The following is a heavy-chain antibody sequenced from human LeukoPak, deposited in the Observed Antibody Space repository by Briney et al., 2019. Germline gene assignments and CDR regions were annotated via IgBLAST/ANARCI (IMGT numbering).Heavy chain of an antibody. V-gene: IGHV1-24*01. CDR3: ATVQIADILTLYFYAMDV. CDR1: GYTLTELS. D-gene: IGHD3-9*01. Sequence: ASVKVSCKASGYTLTELSMNWVRQAPGKGLEWMGGFDPEHGETIYALKFQGRITMTEDTSTDTAYMELSSLKSEDTAVYYCATVQIADILTLYFYAMDVWGQGTTVTVSS. CDR2: FDPEHGET. J-gene: IGHJ6*02.